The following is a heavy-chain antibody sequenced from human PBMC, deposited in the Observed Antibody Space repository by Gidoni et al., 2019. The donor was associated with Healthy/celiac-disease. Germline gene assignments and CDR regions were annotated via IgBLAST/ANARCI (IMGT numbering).Heavy chain of an antibody. J-gene: IGHJ4*02. CDR1: GGTFSSYA. CDR2: LIPIFGTA. CDR3: ARATTVWGGSYDTTYFDY. D-gene: IGHD1-26*01. V-gene: IGHV1-69*06. Sequence: QVQLVQSGAEVKKPGSSVKVSCKASGGTFSSYAISWVRQAPGQGLEWMGGLIPIFGTANYAQKFQGRVTITADKSTSTAYMELSSLRSEDTAVYYCARATTVWGGSYDTTYFDYWGQGTLVTVSS.